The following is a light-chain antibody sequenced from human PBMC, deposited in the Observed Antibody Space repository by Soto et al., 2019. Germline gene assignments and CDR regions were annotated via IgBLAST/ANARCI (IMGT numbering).Light chain of an antibody. CDR1: LSVSSN. CDR3: HQYNNWPRT. V-gene: IGKV3-15*01. J-gene: IGKJ1*01. Sequence: EIVMTQSPGTLSVSPGERATLSCRASLSVSSNLAWYQQKPGQAPRLLIYGASTRATGIPGRFSGSGSGTEFTLTISSLQSEDFAVYYCHQYNNWPRTFGQGTKVEIK. CDR2: GAS.